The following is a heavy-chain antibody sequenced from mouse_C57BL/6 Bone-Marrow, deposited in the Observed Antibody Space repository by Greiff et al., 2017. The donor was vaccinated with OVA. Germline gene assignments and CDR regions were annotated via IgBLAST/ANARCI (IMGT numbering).Heavy chain of an antibody. D-gene: IGHD1-1*01. CDR1: GFTFSDYY. Sequence: VQVVESEGGLVQPGSSMKLSCTASGFTFSDYYMAWVRQVPEKGLEWVANINYDGSSTYYLDSLKSRFIISRDNAKNILYLQMSSLKSEDTATYYCARDGDYYGSSYDAMDYWGQGTSVTVSS. J-gene: IGHJ4*01. CDR3: ARDGDYYGSSYDAMDY. V-gene: IGHV5-16*01. CDR2: INYDGSST.